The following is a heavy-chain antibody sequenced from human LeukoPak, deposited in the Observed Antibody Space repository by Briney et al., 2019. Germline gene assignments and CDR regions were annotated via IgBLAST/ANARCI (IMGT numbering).Heavy chain of an antibody. CDR3: AKMDISVTTGDY. CDR1: GFTFSSYG. V-gene: IGHV3-30*02. Sequence: GGSRRLSCAASGFTFSSYGMHWVRQAPGKWLEWVAFIRYDGSNKYYADSVKGRFSLSRDNPKTTLYLQMNSLRAEDTAVYYCAKMDISVTTGDYWGQGTLVTVSS. D-gene: IGHD4-17*01. J-gene: IGHJ4*02. CDR2: IRYDGSNK.